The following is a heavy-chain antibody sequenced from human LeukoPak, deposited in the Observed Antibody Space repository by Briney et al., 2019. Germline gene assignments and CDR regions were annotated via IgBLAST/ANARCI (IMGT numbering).Heavy chain of an antibody. CDR2: MNPNSGNT. CDR3: ARAGLTYYDFWSGYYTFDY. J-gene: IGHJ4*02. V-gene: IGHV1-8*01. Sequence: ASVKVSCKASGYTFTSYDINWVRQATGRGLEWMGWMNPNSGNTGYAQKFQGRVTMTRNTSISTAYMELSSLRSEDTAVYYCARAGLTYYDFWSGYYTFDYWGQGTLVTVSS. D-gene: IGHD3-3*01. CDR1: GYTFTSYD.